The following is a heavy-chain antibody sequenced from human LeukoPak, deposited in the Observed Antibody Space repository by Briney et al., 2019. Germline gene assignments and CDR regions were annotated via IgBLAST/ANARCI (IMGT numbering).Heavy chain of an antibody. Sequence: ASVKVSCKASGYTFTSYYMHWVRQAPGQGLGWMGIINPSGGSTSYAQKFQGRVTMTRDTSTSTVYMELSSLRSEDTAVYYCARVATILPQWSHAFDIWGQGTMVTVSS. CDR1: GYTFTSYY. J-gene: IGHJ3*02. V-gene: IGHV1-46*01. CDR3: ARVATILPQWSHAFDI. D-gene: IGHD5-12*01. CDR2: INPSGGST.